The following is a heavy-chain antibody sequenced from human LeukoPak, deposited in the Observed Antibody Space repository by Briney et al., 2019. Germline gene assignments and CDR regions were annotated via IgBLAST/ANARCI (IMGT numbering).Heavy chain of an antibody. CDR3: ARHLGTRPGARWFDP. J-gene: IGHJ5*02. CDR2: IYPGDSDT. V-gene: IGHV5-51*01. D-gene: IGHD1-1*01. Sequence: GESLKISCKGSGYSFTSYWIGWVRQMPGKGLEWMGIIYPGDSDTRYSPSFQGQVTISADKSISTAYLQWSSLKASDTAIYYCARHLGTRPGARWFDPWGQGTLVTVSS. CDR1: GYSFTSYW.